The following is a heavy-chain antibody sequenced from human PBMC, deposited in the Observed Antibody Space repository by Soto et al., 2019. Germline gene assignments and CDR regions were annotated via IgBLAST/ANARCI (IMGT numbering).Heavy chain of an antibody. J-gene: IGHJ4*02. D-gene: IGHD6-13*01. Sequence: EVQLLESGGGLVQPGGSLRLSCVASGFTFSNYAMSWVRQAPGKGLEWVSAVSASGGTPYYATSVQGRFTISRDNSKNTFYLQMSSLRVEDTAIYYCATDRTSWHTWGFDCWGQGTLVTVSS. CDR2: VSASGGTP. CDR3: ATDRTSWHTWGFDC. V-gene: IGHV3-23*01. CDR1: GFTFSNYA.